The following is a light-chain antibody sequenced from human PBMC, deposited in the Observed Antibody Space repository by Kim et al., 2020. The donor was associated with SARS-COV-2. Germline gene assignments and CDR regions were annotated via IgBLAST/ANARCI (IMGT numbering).Light chain of an antibody. Sequence: SFTMSCTGTTSDVGGHNYVAWYQQYPGKAPKLMIYDVTSRPSGVSNRFSGSKSGNTASLTISGLQSEDEADYYCISYTTSTTLFYVFGTGTKVTVL. J-gene: IGLJ1*01. CDR1: TSDVGGHNY. CDR2: DVT. CDR3: ISYTTSTTLFYV. V-gene: IGLV2-14*03.